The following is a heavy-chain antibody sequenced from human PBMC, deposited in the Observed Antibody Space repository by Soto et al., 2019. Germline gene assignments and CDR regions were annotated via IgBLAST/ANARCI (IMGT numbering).Heavy chain of an antibody. CDR3: ASRDPGTSVDY. D-gene: IGHD1-7*01. V-gene: IGHV4-4*02. CDR2: IYRTGST. CDR1: GGSFTSNNW. J-gene: IGHJ4*02. Sequence: PSETLSLTCAVSGGSFTSNNWWTWVRQPPGQGLEWIGEIYRTGSTNYNPSLKSRVTISLDKSENQFSLKVTSLTAADTAIYYCASRDPGTSVDYWGQGTLVTVSS.